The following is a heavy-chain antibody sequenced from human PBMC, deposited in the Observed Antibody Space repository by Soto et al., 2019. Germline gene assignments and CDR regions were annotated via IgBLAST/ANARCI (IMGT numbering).Heavy chain of an antibody. J-gene: IGHJ2*01. CDR2: INAGNGNT. CDR1: GYTFTSYA. V-gene: IGHV1-3*01. CDR3: AKEPVGPDWYFDL. Sequence: ASVKVSCKASGYTFTSYAMHWVRQAPGQRLEWMGWINAGNGNTKYSQKFQGRFTISRDNSKNTLYLQMNSLRAEDTAVYNCAKEPVGPDWYFDLWGRGTLVTVSS.